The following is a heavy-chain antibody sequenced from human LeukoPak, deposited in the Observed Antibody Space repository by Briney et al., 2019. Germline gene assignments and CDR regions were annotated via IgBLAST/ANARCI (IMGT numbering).Heavy chain of an antibody. CDR1: GFTFTNHA. V-gene: IGHV3-23*01. D-gene: IGHD5-18*01. CDR3: AREYSYGYDDWFDP. CDR2: FSPPGGTT. J-gene: IGHJ5*02. Sequence: PGGSLRLSCAASGFTFTNHAMSWFRQAPGKGRHWVSPFSPPGGTTYFADSVKGRFTISRDNSKNTLYLQMNSLRAGDTAIYYCAREYSYGYDDWFDPWGQGTLVTVSS.